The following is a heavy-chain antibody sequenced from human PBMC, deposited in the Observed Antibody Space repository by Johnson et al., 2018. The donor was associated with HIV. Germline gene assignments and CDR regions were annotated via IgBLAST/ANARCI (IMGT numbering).Heavy chain of an antibody. CDR2: IRYDGSNK. V-gene: IGHV3-30*02. D-gene: IGHD3-3*01. Sequence: QEKLVEYGGGVVQPGGSLRLSCAASGFTFSSYGMHWVRQAPGKGLEWVAFIRYDGSNKYYADSVKGRFTISRDNSKNTLYLQMNSLRAEDTAVYYCAKDRQFLEWYDAFDIWGQGTMVTVSS. CDR3: AKDRQFLEWYDAFDI. CDR1: GFTFSSYG. J-gene: IGHJ3*02.